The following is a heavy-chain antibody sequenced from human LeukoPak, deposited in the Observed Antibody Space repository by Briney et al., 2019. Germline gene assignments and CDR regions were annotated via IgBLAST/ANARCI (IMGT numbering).Heavy chain of an antibody. J-gene: IGHJ4*02. V-gene: IGHV4-59*01. CDR1: GGSISSYY. D-gene: IGHD3-22*01. CDR3: ARVTGYMIEDYFDY. Sequence: SETLSLTCTVSGGSISSYYWSWIRQPPGKGLEWIGYIYYSGSTNYNPSLKSQVTISVDTSKNQFSLKLSSVTAADTAVYYCARVTGYMIEDYFDYWGQGTLVTVSS. CDR2: IYYSGST.